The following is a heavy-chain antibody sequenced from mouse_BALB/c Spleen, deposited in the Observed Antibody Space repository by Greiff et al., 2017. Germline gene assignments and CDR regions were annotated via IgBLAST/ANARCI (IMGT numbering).Heavy chain of an antibody. CDR1: GYTFTSYN. J-gene: IGHJ4*01. Sequence: QVQLQQPGAELVKPGASVKMSCKASGYTFTSYNMHWVKQTPGQGLEWIGAIYPGNGDTSYNQKFKGKATLTADKSSSTAYMQLSSLTSEDSAVYYCARYGLYAMDYWGQGTSVTVSS. CDR2: IYPGNGDT. V-gene: IGHV1-12*01. CDR3: ARYGLYAMDY. D-gene: IGHD1-1*02.